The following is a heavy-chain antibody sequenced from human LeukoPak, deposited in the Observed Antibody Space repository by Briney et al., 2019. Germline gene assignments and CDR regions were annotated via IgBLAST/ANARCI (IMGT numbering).Heavy chain of an antibody. CDR3: ARALGYCTNGVCQTWAVPGP. Sequence: GASLKVSCKPSGYTFTSYAMNWVRQAPGHRLEWMDWINTNTGNPTNAQAFTARFVFSLDTSVSTPYLQISRLKAEDTAVYYCARALGYCTNGVCQTWAVPGPWGQGTLVTVSS. D-gene: IGHD2-8*01. CDR1: GYTFTSYA. CDR2: INTNTGNP. J-gene: IGHJ5*02. V-gene: IGHV7-4-1*02.